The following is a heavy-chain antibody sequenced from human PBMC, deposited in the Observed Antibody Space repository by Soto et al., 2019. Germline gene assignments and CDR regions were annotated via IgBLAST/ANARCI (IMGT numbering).Heavy chain of an antibody. Sequence: PSETLSLTCAVYGGSFSNYYWNWIRQSPGKGLEWIGEINHSGSTNYNPSLKSRVTISVDTSKNQFSLKLTSVTAADTAVYYCARVLPWGSYRYSSFYGVDVWGQGTTVTVSS. CDR1: GGSFSNYY. D-gene: IGHD3-16*02. CDR2: INHSGST. V-gene: IGHV4-34*01. J-gene: IGHJ6*02. CDR3: ARVLPWGSYRYSSFYGVDV.